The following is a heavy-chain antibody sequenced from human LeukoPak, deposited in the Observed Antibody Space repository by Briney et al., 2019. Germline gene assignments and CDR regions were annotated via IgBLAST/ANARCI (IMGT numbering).Heavy chain of an antibody. V-gene: IGHV4-39*07. CDR3: ARDSARAHRKTHFDY. CDR2: IYYGGCT. CDR1: GCSISNSNYY. J-gene: IGHJ4*02. Sequence: SETLSFTCTVSGCSISNSNYYWGCIRQPPGKGLEWIGSIYYGGCTYYNPSRKSRVTISVDTSKNRFSLKLSFVPAADTAVYYCARDSARAHRKTHFDYWGQGTLVTVSS.